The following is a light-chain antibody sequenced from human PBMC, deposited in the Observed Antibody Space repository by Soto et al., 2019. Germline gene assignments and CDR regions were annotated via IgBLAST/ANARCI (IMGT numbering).Light chain of an antibody. Sequence: QSALTQPASVSGSPGKSITISCTGTSSDVGSHNLVSWYQQHPGKAPKLMIYEDIERPSGVSNRFSGSKSGNTASLTISGLQTEDEADYYCCSYAGGTSVVFGGGTKLTVL. V-gene: IGLV2-23*01. CDR2: EDI. J-gene: IGLJ2*01. CDR3: CSYAGGTSVV. CDR1: SSDVGSHNL.